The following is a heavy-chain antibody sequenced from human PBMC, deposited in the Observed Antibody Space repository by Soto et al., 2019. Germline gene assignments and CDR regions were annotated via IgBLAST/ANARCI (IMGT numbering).Heavy chain of an antibody. CDR1: GFTVSSNY. CDR3: ARGYGSGSYYTVSESYYYMDV. V-gene: IGHV3-53*04. J-gene: IGHJ6*03. CDR2: IYSGGST. Sequence: GGSLRLSCAASGFTVSSNYMSWVRQAPGKGLEWVSVIYSGGSTYYADSVKGRFTISRHNSKNTLYLQMNSLRAEDTAVYYCARGYGSGSYYTVSESYYYMDVWGKGTTVTVSS. D-gene: IGHD3-10*01.